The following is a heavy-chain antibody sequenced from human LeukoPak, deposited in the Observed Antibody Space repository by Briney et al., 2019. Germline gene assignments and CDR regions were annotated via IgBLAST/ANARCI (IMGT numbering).Heavy chain of an antibody. V-gene: IGHV1-58*01. CDR1: GFTFTSSA. CDR3: AADNHYYRDWFDP. CDR2: IVVGSGNT. J-gene: IGHJ5*02. Sequence: ASVKVSCKASGFTFTSSAVLWVRQARGQRLEWIGWIVVGSGNTNYARKFQERVTITRDMSTSTAYMELSSLRSEDTAVYYCAADNHYYRDWFDPWGQGTLVTVSS. D-gene: IGHD3-22*01.